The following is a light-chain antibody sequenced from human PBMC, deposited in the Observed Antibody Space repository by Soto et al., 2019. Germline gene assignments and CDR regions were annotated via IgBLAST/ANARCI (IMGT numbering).Light chain of an antibody. CDR1: QTIGEF. Sequence: DIQMTQSPSPLSASVGGRVTITCRTSQTIGEFLAWYQQKPGTAPKLLVYSSSRRETGVPSRFGASGSGTAFTLTIDSLRPEDFATYYCQQYQSSPFTFGPGTTVDV. V-gene: IGKV1-39*01. CDR2: SSS. J-gene: IGKJ3*01. CDR3: QQYQSSPFT.